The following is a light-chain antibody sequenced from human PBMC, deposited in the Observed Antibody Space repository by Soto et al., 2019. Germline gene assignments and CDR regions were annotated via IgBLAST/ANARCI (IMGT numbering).Light chain of an antibody. J-gene: IGKJ2*01. CDR3: QQSYSTPST. CDR1: QSISSY. Sequence: DIQMTQSPSSLSASVGDRVTITCRASQSISSYLNWYQQKPGKAPKLLSYAASSLQSGVPSRFSGSGSGTDFTLTISSLQPEDFTTYYCQQSYSTPSTFGQGNKLEIK. V-gene: IGKV1-39*01. CDR2: AAS.